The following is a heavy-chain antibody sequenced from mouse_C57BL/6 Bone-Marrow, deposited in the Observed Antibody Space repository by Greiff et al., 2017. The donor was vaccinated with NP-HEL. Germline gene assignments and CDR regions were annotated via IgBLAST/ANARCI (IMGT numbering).Heavy chain of an antibody. V-gene: IGHV1-82*01. CDR1: GYAFSSSW. D-gene: IGHD1-1*01. J-gene: IGHJ2*01. CDR3: ARSYYYGSSYLLFDD. Sequence: QVQLQQSGPELVKPGASVKISCKASGYAFSSSWMNWVKQRPGKGLEWIGRIYPGDGDTNYNGKFKGKATLTADKSSSTAYMQLSSLTSEDSAVYFCARSYYYGSSYLLFDDWGQGTTLTVSS. CDR2: IYPGDGDT.